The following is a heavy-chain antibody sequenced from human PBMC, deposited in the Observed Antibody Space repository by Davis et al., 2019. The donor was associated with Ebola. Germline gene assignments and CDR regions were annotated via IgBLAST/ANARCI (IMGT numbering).Heavy chain of an antibody. CDR2: MNPNSGNT. D-gene: IGHD6-13*01. Sequence: ASVKVSCKASGYTFTSYDINWVRQATGQGLEWMGWMNPNSGNTGYAQKFQGRVTMTRDTSTSTVYMELSSLRSEDTAVYYCARGLPLIAAAGTLWFDPWGQGTLVTVSS. CDR1: GYTFTSYD. J-gene: IGHJ5*02. V-gene: IGHV1-8*01. CDR3: ARGLPLIAAAGTLWFDP.